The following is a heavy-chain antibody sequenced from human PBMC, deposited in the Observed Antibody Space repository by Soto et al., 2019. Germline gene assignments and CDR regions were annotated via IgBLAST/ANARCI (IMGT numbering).Heavy chain of an antibody. CDR2: IFYLGSS. J-gene: IGHJ5*02. CDR1: GDSIISSDFY. D-gene: IGHD3-3*02. V-gene: IGHV4-39*01. CDR3: ARHSLALRKNNWFEP. Sequence: KTSETLSLTCTVSGDSIISSDFYWGWVRQPPGKGLEWIGSIFYLGSSYYNPSLKSRVTMSVDTSKNQFSLRLRSVTAADTALYFCARHSLALRKNNWFEPWGQGIMVTVSS.